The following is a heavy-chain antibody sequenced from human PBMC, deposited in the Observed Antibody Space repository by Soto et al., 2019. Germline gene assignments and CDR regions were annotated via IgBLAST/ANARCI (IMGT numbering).Heavy chain of an antibody. V-gene: IGHV1-18*01. J-gene: IGHJ4*02. CDR3: ARGGYSYGKYPKAFDY. Sequence: GASVKVSCKASGYTFTSYGISWVRQAPGQGLECMGWISAYNGNTNYAQKLQGRVTMTTDTSTSTAYMELRSLRSDDTAVYYCARGGYSYGKYPKAFDYWGQGTLVTVSS. CDR2: ISAYNGNT. CDR1: GYTFTSYG. D-gene: IGHD5-18*01.